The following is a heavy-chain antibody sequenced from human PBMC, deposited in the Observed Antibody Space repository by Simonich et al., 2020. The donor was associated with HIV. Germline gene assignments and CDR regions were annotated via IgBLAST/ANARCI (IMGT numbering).Heavy chain of an antibody. V-gene: IGHV3-73*02. CDR1: GFTFSGSA. CDR2: IRSRANRYAT. Sequence: EYGGGLVQPGGSLKLSCAASGFTFSGSAMNWVRQAPGKGLEWVGRIRSRANRYATAYAASVKGRFTTSRDDSKNTAYLQMNSLKTEDTAVYYCASDPYYYYMDVWGKGTTVTVSS. J-gene: IGHJ6*03. CDR3: ASDPYYYYMDV.